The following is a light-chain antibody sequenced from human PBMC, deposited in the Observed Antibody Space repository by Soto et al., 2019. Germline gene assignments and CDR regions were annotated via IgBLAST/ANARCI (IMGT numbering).Light chain of an antibody. V-gene: IGLV2-8*01. Sequence: QSALTQTPSASGSLGQSVTISCTGTSSDVGAYDSVSWYQHHPGKAPQALIYEVSKRPSVVPDRFSGSKSGNTASLTVSGLQAEDEADYYCSSYAGSNNYVFGSGTKLTVL. CDR3: SSYAGSNNYV. J-gene: IGLJ1*01. CDR2: EVS. CDR1: SSDVGAYDS.